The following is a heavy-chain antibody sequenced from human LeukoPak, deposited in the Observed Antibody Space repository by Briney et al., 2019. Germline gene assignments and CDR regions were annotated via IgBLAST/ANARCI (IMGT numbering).Heavy chain of an antibody. CDR1: GFTFSSYA. J-gene: IGHJ6*03. Sequence: GGPLRLSCAASGFTFSSYAMHWVRQAPGKGLEWVAVISYDGSNKYYADSVKGRFTISRDNSKNTLYLQMNSLRSEDTAVYYCARRTTTVTGGGYMDVWGKGTTVTVSS. CDR2: ISYDGSNK. V-gene: IGHV3-30*04. CDR3: ARRTTTVTGGGYMDV. D-gene: IGHD4-11*01.